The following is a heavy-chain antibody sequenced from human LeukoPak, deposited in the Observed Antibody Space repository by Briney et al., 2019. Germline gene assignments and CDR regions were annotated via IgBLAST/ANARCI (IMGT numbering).Heavy chain of an antibody. CDR2: IYYSGST. CDR3: ARPTSPRDDLWFDP. D-gene: IGHD5-24*01. J-gene: IGHJ5*02. CDR1: GGSTSSYD. Sequence: SETLSLTCTVSGGSTSSYDWSWIRQPPGKGLEWIGYIYYSGSTKYNPSLKGRVTISVDTSKNQFSLKLRFVTAADTAVYYCARPTSPRDDLWFDPWGQGTLVTVSS. V-gene: IGHV4-59*08.